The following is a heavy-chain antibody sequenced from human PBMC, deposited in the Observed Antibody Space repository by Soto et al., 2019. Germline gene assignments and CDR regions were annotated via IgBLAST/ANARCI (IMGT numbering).Heavy chain of an antibody. CDR1: GGSISSYY. V-gene: IGHV4-59*01. Sequence: QVQLQESGPGLVKPSETLSLTCTVSGGSISSYYWSWIRQPPGKGPEWIGYIYYSGSTNYNPSLQSRGTISVDTSKNQLSLKVSSVPAADTAVYYCARRYGTVFDYWGQGTLVTVSS. CDR2: IYYSGST. D-gene: IGHD6-13*01. J-gene: IGHJ4*02. CDR3: ARRYGTVFDY.